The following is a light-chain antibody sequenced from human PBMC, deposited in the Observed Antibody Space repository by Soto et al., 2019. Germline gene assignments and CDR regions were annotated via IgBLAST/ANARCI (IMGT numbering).Light chain of an antibody. Sequence: QSALTQPASVSGSPGQSITISCTGTSSDVGGYDYVSWYQQHPRKAPTLMIYDVSDRPSEVANRFSGSKSGNTASLTISGLQAEDEDDDYCSSYSSTSTLVFGGGTKLTVL. V-gene: IGLV2-14*01. CDR1: SSDVGGYDY. CDR2: DVS. CDR3: SSYSSTSTLV. J-gene: IGLJ2*01.